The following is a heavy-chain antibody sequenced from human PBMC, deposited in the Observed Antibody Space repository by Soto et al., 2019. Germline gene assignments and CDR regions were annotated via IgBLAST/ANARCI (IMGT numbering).Heavy chain of an antibody. J-gene: IGHJ5*02. V-gene: IGHV4-31*03. D-gene: IGHD2-2*01. CDR3: ARGGLVVPAAMPHNWFDP. Sequence: SETLSLTCTVSGGSISSGGYYWSWIRQHPGKGLEWIGYIYYSGSTYYNPSLKSRVTISVDTSKNQFSLKLSSVTAADTAVYYCARGGLVVPAAMPHNWFDPWGQGTLVTVSS. CDR2: IYYSGST. CDR1: GGSISSGGYY.